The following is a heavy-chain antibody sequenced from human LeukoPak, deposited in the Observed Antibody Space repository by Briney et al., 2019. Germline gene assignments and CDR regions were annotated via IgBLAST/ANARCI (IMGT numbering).Heavy chain of an antibody. CDR1: GFTFRTYA. V-gene: IGHV3-33*01. Sequence: PGGSLRLSCAASGFTFRTYAMHWVRQAPGKGLEWVAVIWHDGRKEDYGDSVTGRFTISRDNSENTVYLQMNSLRVEDTAVYYCARDSGDRPRAVGYYFDYWGQGTLVTVSP. CDR3: ARDSGDRPRAVGYYFDY. CDR2: IWHDGRKE. J-gene: IGHJ4*02. D-gene: IGHD7-27*01.